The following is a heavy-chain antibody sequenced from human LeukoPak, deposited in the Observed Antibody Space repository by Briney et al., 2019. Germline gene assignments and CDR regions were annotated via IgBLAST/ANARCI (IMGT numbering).Heavy chain of an antibody. CDR3: ATIKRGYPFGYFDF. CDR1: GGSFSSHY. CDR2: MSDSVTS. J-gene: IGHJ4*02. V-gene: IGHV4-59*11. Sequence: PSETLSLTCTVSGGSFSSHYWGWIRQSPGKGLEWIAYMFDSVASKDNMSDSVTSKDNPSLKSRLTLSADTSKNQFSLRLSYVTAADTAVYYCATIKRGYPFGYFDFWGQGILVTVSS. D-gene: IGHD5-18*01.